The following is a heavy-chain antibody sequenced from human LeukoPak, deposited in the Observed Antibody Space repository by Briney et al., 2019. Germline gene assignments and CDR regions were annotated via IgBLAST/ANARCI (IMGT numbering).Heavy chain of an antibody. J-gene: IGHJ4*03. V-gene: IGHV4-39*01. CDR1: GGSISSSSYY. Sequence: SETLSLTCTVSGGSISSSSYYWGWIRQPPGKGLEWFGSIYYSGSTYYNPSLKSRVTISVDTSKNQFSLKLSSVTAADTAVYYCARHPEYSSSWPPESFFDYWGQGTLVTVSS. CDR3: ARHPEYSSSWPPESFFDY. D-gene: IGHD6-13*01. CDR2: IYYSGST.